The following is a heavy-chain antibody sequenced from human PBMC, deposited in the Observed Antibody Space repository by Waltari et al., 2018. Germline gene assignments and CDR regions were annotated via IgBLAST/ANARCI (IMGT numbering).Heavy chain of an antibody. J-gene: IGHJ6*03. D-gene: IGHD4-17*01. CDR3: ARVTYGDYLYYYYYRDV. Sequence: QVQLQVSAPGLVKPSQTLSLTCTVSGGSVSSGDYYWSGSRQPPGQGLEWIGYIYYRGRTAYTPSLRSRVTRSVCTSKSQSSLKLSSVAAADTAVYCCARVTYGDYLYYYYYRDVWGKGTTVTVSS. CDR1: GGSVSSGDYY. V-gene: IGHV4-30-4*08. CDR2: IYYRGRT.